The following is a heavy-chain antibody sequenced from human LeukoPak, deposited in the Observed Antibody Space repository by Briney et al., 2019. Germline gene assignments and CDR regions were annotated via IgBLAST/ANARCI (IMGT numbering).Heavy chain of an antibody. CDR2: IYETGNS. CDR1: GGSIARGGYS. CDR3: ARRTGWVDP. V-gene: IGHV4-30-2*01. J-gene: IGHJ5*02. Sequence: SETLSLTCIVSGGSIARGGYSWTWLRQPPGKGLEWIGGIYETGNSHYNPSLKSRVTISVDFAKNHFSLSLTTVTAADAAVYYCARRTGWVDPWGQGTLVTVSS.